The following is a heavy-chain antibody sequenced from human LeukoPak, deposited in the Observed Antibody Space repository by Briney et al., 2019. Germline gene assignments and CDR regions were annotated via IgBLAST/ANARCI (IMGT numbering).Heavy chain of an antibody. CDR3: AKGTGGGYGIFDY. CDR1: GFTFSSYA. D-gene: IGHD5-12*01. Sequence: GGSLRLSCAASGFTFSSYAMSWVRQAPGKGREWVSAISGSGGSTYYADSVKGRFTISRDNSKNTLYLQMNSLRAEDTAVYYCAKGTGGGYGIFDYWGQGTLVTVSS. V-gene: IGHV3-23*01. J-gene: IGHJ4*02. CDR2: ISGSGGST.